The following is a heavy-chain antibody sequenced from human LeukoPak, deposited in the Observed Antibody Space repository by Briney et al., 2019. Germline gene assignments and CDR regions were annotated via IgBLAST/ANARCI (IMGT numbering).Heavy chain of an antibody. CDR3: AKELKATT. D-gene: IGHD3-16*01. Sequence: SLRLSCAASGFTFSSYAMHWVRQAPGKGLQWVAVISYDGSNKYYADSVKGRFTISRDNSKNTLYLQMNSLRAEDTAVYYCAKELKATTWGQGTLVTVSS. J-gene: IGHJ5*02. CDR2: ISYDGSNK. CDR1: GFTFSSYA. V-gene: IGHV3-30-3*01.